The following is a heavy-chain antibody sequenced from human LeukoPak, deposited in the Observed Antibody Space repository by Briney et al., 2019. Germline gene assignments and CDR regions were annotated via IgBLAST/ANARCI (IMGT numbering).Heavy chain of an antibody. Sequence: GGSLRLSCAASGFTFSSYWMSWVRQAPGKGLEWVANIKQDGSEKYYVDSVKGRFTISRDSAKNSLYLQMNSLRAEDTAVYYCARDGRGIAAAAPRYGGEGPLVPVSS. D-gene: IGHD6-13*01. CDR3: ARDGRGIAAAAPRY. V-gene: IGHV3-7*03. J-gene: IGHJ4*02. CDR1: GFTFSSYW. CDR2: IKQDGSEK.